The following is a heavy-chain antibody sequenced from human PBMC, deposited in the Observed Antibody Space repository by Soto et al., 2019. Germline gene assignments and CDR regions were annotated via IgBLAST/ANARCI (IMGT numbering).Heavy chain of an antibody. J-gene: IGHJ5*01. CDR2: IYKSATT. V-gene: IGHV4-30-4*01. CDR1: GDSISNLDYF. CDR3: ARGRYCLTGRRFPHWFDS. Sequence: SSETLSLTCSVSGDSISNLDYFWAWIRQPPGQALEYIGYIYKSATTYYNPSFESRVAISVDTSKSQFSLNVTSVTAADTAVYFCARGRYCLTGRRFPHWFDSWGQAAVATFSS. D-gene: IGHD7-27*01.